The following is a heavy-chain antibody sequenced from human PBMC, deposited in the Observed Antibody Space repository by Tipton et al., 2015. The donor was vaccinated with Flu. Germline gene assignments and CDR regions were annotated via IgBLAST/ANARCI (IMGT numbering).Heavy chain of an antibody. CDR3: ARERYSSGWLEYFQN. CDR1: GGSISSYY. CDR2: IYSGGST. V-gene: IGHV4-4*07. Sequence: LRLSCTVSGGSISSYYWSWIRQPAGKGLEWIGRIYSGGSTNYNPSLKRRVTMSIDSSKNQLSLKMTSVTAADTALYFCARERYSSGWLEYFQNWGQGTLVTVSS. J-gene: IGHJ1*01. D-gene: IGHD6-19*01.